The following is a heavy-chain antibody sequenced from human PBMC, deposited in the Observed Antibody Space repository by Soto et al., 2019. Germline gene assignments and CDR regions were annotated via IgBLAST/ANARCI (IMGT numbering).Heavy chain of an antibody. CDR3: AREPPMTGLFDY. D-gene: IGHD3-9*01. CDR1: GHSSSSYF. V-gene: IGHV1-46*01. Sequence: QVQLVQSGPEVKKPGASVKVSCKASGHSSSSYFMHWVRQAPGQGLGWMGVINTSGGYTSFTQKFQGRVSVTRDTSTNTVYMEFSSLRFEDTAVYYCAREPPMTGLFDYWGQGALVSVSS. CDR2: INTSGGYT. J-gene: IGHJ4*02.